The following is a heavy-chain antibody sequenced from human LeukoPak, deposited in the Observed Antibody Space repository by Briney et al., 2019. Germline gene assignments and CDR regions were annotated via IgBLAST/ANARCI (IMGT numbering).Heavy chain of an antibody. CDR1: GYTFTGYY. Sequence: ASVKVSCKASGYTFTGYYMHWVRQAPGQGLEWMGWINPNSGGTNYAQKFQGRVTMTRDTSISTAYMELSRLRSDDTAVYYCARPHSSRDYAFDIWGQGTMVTVSS. J-gene: IGHJ3*02. V-gene: IGHV1-2*02. D-gene: IGHD2-2*01. CDR3: ARPHSSRDYAFDI. CDR2: INPNSGGT.